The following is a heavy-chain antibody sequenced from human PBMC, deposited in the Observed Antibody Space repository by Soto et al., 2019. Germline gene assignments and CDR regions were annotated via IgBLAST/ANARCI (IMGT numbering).Heavy chain of an antibody. D-gene: IGHD6-19*01. CDR1: GYTLTELS. J-gene: IGHJ5*02. CDR2: FDPEDGET. CDR3: ARDHSYSSGYNWFDP. Sequence: GASVKVSCKVSGYTLTELSMHWVRQAPGKGLEWMGGFDPEDGETIYAQKFQGRVTMTEDTSTDTAYMELSSLRSADTAVYYCARDHSYSSGYNWFDPWGQGTLVTVSS. V-gene: IGHV1-24*01.